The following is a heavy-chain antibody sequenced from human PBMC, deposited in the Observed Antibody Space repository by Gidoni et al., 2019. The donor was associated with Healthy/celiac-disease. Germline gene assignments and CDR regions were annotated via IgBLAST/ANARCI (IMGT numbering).Heavy chain of an antibody. Sequence: EMQLLESGGGLVQPGGSLRLSCEASGFTFSNYWMSWVRQGPGKGLEGVANIRQDGSDKNYVDSVKGRFTISRDNARNSLFLLMDYLRDEDTAVYYCARYSGFCSGINCYNFDPWGQGTLVTVSS. CDR1: GFTFSNYW. J-gene: IGHJ5*02. V-gene: IGHV3-7*03. D-gene: IGHD2-2*02. CDR2: IRQDGSDK. CDR3: ARYSGFCSGINCYNFDP.